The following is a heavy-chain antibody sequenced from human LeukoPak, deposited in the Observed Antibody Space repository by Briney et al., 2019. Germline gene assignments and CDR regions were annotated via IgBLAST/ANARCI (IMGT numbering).Heavy chain of an antibody. CDR2: IYTSGST. J-gene: IGHJ5*02. D-gene: IGHD2/OR15-2a*01. V-gene: IGHV4-61*02. CDR3: GRSIDEIDNWFDP. Sequence: SQTLSLACTVSGGSINSGSYYWSWIRQPAGKGLEWIGRIYTSGSTNYNPSLKSRVTISGDTSKNQFSLKLTSVTAADTAVYYCGRSIDEIDNWFDPWGQGTLVTVSS. CDR1: GGSINSGSYY.